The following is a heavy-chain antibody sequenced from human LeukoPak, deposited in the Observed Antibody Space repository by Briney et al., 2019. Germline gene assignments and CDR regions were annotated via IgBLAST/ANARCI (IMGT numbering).Heavy chain of an antibody. CDR1: GFTFDDYG. V-gene: IGHV3-20*04. Sequence: GGSLRLSCAASGFTFDDYGMSWVRQAPGKGLEWVSGFNWNGGSTDYADSVKGRFTITRDNAKNSLYLQMDSLRAEDTALYYCARRESTYQNYYYFYYMDVWGKGTTVTVSS. J-gene: IGHJ6*03. CDR2: FNWNGGST. CDR3: ARRESTYQNYYYFYYMDV.